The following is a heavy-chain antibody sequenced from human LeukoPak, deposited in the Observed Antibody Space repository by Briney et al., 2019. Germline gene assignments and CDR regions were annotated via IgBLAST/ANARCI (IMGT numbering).Heavy chain of an antibody. V-gene: IGHV1-69*06. CDR1: GGTFSSYA. CDR3: ALGFSSGWHYRSDFDI. J-gene: IGHJ3*02. CDR2: MIAIFGSA. D-gene: IGHD6-19*01. Sequence: SVKVSCKASGGTFSSYAISWVRQAPRQGLEWMGGMIAIFGSANYAQKFQGKVTIAADKLTSTAYMEVSSLRSEDTAVYYCALGFSSGWHYRSDFDIWGEGRMVSVCS.